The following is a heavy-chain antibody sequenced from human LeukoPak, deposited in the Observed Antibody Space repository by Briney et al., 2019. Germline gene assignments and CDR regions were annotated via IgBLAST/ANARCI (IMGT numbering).Heavy chain of an antibody. Sequence: PSETLSLTCTVSGGSISSSSYYWGWIRQPPGKGLEWIGSIYYSGSTYYNPSLKSRVTIPVDTSKNQFSLKLSSVTAADTAVYYCAAHGDTFDYWGQGTLVTVSS. CDR1: GGSISSSSYY. V-gene: IGHV4-39*07. CDR2: IYYSGST. D-gene: IGHD3-10*01. CDR3: AAHGDTFDY. J-gene: IGHJ4*02.